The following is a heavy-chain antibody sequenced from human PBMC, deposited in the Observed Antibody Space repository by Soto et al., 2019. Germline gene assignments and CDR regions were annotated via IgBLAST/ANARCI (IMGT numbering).Heavy chain of an antibody. D-gene: IGHD4-17*01. Sequence: GGSLRLSCAASGFTVSSNYMSWVRQAPGKGLEWVSVIYSGGSTYYADSVKGRFTISRDNSKNTLYLQMNSLRAEDTAVYYCARGGETPDYGDYADFDYWGQGTLVTVSS. CDR1: GFTVSSNY. V-gene: IGHV3-66*01. CDR3: ARGGETPDYGDYADFDY. CDR2: IYSGGST. J-gene: IGHJ4*02.